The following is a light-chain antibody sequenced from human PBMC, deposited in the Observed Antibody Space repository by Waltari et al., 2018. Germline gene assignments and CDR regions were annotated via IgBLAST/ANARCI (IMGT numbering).Light chain of an antibody. V-gene: IGLV2-23*02. Sequence: QSALTQPASVSGSPGQSYTISCTGTTSNVGNYDLVSWYQQHPGKAPKLIISEVNKRPSGISDRFSGSKSGNTASPTISGLLTEDEADYYCCSYAGSSTVMFGGGT. CDR3: CSYAGSSTVM. J-gene: IGLJ3*02. CDR2: EVN. CDR1: TSNVGNYDL.